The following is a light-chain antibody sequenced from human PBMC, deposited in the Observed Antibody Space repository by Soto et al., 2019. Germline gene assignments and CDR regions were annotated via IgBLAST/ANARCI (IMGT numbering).Light chain of an antibody. V-gene: IGKV3D-15*01. CDR2: GAS. CDR3: QQYDRVRT. J-gene: IGKJ1*01. CDR1: QSISSN. Sequence: IVMTQSPATLSVSPGERATLSCRASQSISSNLAWYQQKPAQAPRLLIYGASNRATGIPDRFIGSGSGTEFTLTITRLEPEDFAVYYCQQYDRVRTFGQGTKVDI.